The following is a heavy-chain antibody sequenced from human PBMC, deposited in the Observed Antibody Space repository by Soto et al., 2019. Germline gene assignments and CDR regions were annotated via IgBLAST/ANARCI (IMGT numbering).Heavy chain of an antibody. J-gene: IGHJ4*02. CDR3: TGVAPRKFDY. CDR1: GFTFSSYA. Sequence: QVQLVESGGGVAQPGRSLRLSCAASGFTFSSYAMHWVRQAPGKGLEWVAVISYDGSNKYYADSVKGRFTISRDNSKNTLYLQMNSLRAEDTAVYYCTGVAPRKFDYWGQGTLVTVSS. V-gene: IGHV3-30-3*01. CDR2: ISYDGSNK.